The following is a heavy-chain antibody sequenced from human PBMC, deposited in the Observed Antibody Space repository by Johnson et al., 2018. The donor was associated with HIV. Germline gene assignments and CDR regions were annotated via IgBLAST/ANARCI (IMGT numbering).Heavy chain of an antibody. D-gene: IGHD2-21*02. CDR3: ARAAYCGGDCYSGSRLDAFDI. V-gene: IGHV3-48*04. Sequence: VQLVESGGGLVQPGGSLRLSCAASGFTFSSYAMSWVRQAPGKGLEWVSYISSSGSTIYYADSVKGRVTISRDNAKNSLYLQMNSLRAEDTAVYYCARAAYCGGDCYSGSRLDAFDIWGQGTMVTVSS. CDR2: ISSSGSTI. CDR1: GFTFSSYA. J-gene: IGHJ3*02.